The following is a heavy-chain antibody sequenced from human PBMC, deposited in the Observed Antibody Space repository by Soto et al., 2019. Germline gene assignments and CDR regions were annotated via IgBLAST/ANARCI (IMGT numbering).Heavy chain of an antibody. D-gene: IGHD6-13*01. CDR3: ARDLRSSRGFDP. Sequence: SESLSLTCAVYGGSFSGYYWSWIRQPPGKGLEWIGYIYYSGSTNYNPSLKSRVTISVDTSKNQFSLKLGSVTAADTAVYYCARDLRSSRGFDPWGQGTLVPVSS. CDR1: GGSFSGYY. J-gene: IGHJ5*02. V-gene: IGHV4-59*01. CDR2: IYYSGST.